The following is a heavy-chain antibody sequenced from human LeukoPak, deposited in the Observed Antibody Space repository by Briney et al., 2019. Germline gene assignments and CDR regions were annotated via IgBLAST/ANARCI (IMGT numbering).Heavy chain of an antibody. Sequence: GGSLRLSCAASGFTFSSYSMNWVRQAPGKGLEWVSYISSSSSTIYYADSVKGRFTISRDNAKNSLYLQMNSLRAEDTAVYYCAKDSGYGTRSSFYWGQGTLVTVSS. CDR3: AKDSGYGTRSSFY. D-gene: IGHD5-12*01. V-gene: IGHV3-48*01. CDR2: ISSSSSTI. J-gene: IGHJ4*02. CDR1: GFTFSSYS.